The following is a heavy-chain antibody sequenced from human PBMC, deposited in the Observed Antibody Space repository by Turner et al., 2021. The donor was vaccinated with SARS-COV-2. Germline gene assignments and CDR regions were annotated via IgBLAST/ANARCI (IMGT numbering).Heavy chain of an antibody. Sequence: HVQLVESGGGVFQPGRSLSLFCSSAGLTVSSYGMHWVRRGPGKGLEWVAVIWYDGSNRYYADSVKGRFTIARDNSKNTLYLQMNILRAEDTAVYYCAREDLADAGTLSCDYWGQGTLVTVSS. D-gene: IGHD6-13*01. V-gene: IGHV3-33*01. J-gene: IGHJ4*02. CDR1: GLTVSSYG. CDR2: IWYDGSNR. CDR3: AREDLADAGTLSCDY.